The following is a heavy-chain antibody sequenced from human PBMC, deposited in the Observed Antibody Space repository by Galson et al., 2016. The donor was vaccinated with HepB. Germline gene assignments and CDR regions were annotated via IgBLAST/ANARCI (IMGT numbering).Heavy chain of an antibody. CDR1: GFTFNNYG. CDR2: ISYDGNNR. V-gene: IGHV3-33*08. J-gene: IGHJ6*02. CDR3: ARDRGLLHHYYGMDV. Sequence: SLRLSCATSGFTFNNYGINWVRQAPGKGLEWVAVISYDGNNRHYADAVKGRFTISRDSSTNTVYLQMNSLRADDTAVYFCARDRGLLHHYYGMDVGGQGTTVTV. D-gene: IGHD4-17*01.